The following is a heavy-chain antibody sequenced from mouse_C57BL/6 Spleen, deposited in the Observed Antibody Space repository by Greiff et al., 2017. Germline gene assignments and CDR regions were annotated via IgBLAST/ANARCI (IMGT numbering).Heavy chain of an antibody. J-gene: IGHJ3*01. CDR3: ARGTRQLAWFAY. CDR2: IDPSDSET. Sequence: QVQLQQPGAELVRPGSSVKLSCKASGYTFTSYWMHWVKQRPIQGLEWIGNIDPSDSETHYNQKFKDKATLTVDKSSSTAYMQLSSLTSEDSAVYYCARGTRQLAWFAYWGQGTLVTVSA. D-gene: IGHD3-2*01. CDR1: GYTFTSYW. V-gene: IGHV1-52*01.